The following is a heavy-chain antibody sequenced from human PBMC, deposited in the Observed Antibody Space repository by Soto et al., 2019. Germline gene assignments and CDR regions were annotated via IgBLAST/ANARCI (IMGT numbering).Heavy chain of an antibody. J-gene: IGHJ4*02. Sequence: QITLNESGPTLVKPTQTLTLTCTFSGFSLSTRGVGVGWIRQPPGKALEWLALLYWDDDERYSPSLISSLSITKDTSKNQVFLTMTNVDPVDTATYYCAHRPRGFTYFFDYGGQGTLVTVSS. CDR3: AHRPRGFTYFFDY. V-gene: IGHV2-5*02. CDR1: GFSLSTRGVG. CDR2: LYWDDDE.